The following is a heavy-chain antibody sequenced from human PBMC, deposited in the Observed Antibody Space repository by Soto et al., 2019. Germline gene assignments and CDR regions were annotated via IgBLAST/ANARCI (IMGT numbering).Heavy chain of an antibody. Sequence: QVQLQQWGAGLLKPSETLSLTCAVYGGSFSGYYWSWIRQPPGKGLEWIGEINHSGSTNYNPSLKSRVTISVDTSKNQFSLKLSSVTAADTAVYDCARWDTGVNGFDPWGQGTLVTVSS. D-gene: IGHD3-10*01. V-gene: IGHV4-34*01. CDR3: ARWDTGVNGFDP. CDR2: INHSGST. CDR1: GGSFSGYY. J-gene: IGHJ5*02.